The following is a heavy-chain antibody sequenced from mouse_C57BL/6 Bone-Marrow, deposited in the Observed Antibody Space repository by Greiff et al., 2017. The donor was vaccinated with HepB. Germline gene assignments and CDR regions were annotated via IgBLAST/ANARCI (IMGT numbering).Heavy chain of an antibody. CDR1: GFTFTDYY. D-gene: IGHD1-1*01. V-gene: IGHV1-36*01. Sequence: VQLKQSGPVLVKPGPSVKISCKASGFTFTDYYMHWVKQSHGKSLEWIGLVYPYNGGTSYNQKFKGKATLTVDTTSSTAYMELNSLTSEDSAVYYGARTTVVGGGYFDVWGTGTTVTVSS. CDR3: ARTTVVGGGYFDV. J-gene: IGHJ1*03. CDR2: VYPYNGGT.